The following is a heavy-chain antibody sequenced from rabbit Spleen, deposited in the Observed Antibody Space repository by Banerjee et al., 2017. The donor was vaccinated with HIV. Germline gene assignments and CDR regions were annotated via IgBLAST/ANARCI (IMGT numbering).Heavy chain of an antibody. V-gene: IGHV1S40*01. CDR1: GFSFSSYW. D-gene: IGHD1-1*01. J-gene: IGHJ4*01. CDR3: ARSNSGDYRHNL. CDR2: IYVDKGSS. Sequence: QSLEESGGDLVKPGASLTLTCTASGFSFSSYWMYWVRQAPGKGLEWIGTIYVDKGSSAYATWAKGRFTISKTSSTTVTLQMTSLTAADTATYFCARSNSGDYRHNLWGPGTLVTVS.